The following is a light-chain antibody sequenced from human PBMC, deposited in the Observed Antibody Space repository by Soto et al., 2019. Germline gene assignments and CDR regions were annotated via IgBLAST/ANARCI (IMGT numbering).Light chain of an antibody. CDR1: SSDIGGYNY. CDR2: DVS. J-gene: IGLJ1*01. V-gene: IGLV2-11*01. Sequence: QSALTKPPSVSGSPGQSVTISCTGTSSDIGGYNYVSWYQQRPGKAPKLMIYDVSKRPSGVPDRFSGSNSGNTASRTISGLQAEDEADYYCCSYAGTTHVFRTGTKVTVL. CDR3: CSYAGTTHV.